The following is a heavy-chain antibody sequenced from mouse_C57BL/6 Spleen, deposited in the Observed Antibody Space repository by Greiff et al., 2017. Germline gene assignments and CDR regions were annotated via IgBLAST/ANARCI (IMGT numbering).Heavy chain of an antibody. V-gene: IGHV5-4*01. J-gene: IGHJ2*01. CDR3: ARAPVVAVYYFDY. Sequence: EVQVVESGGGLVKPGGSLKLSCAASGFTFSSYAMSWVRQTPEKRLEWVATISDGGSYTYYPDNVKGRFTISRDNAKNNLYLQMSHLKSEDTAMYYCARAPVVAVYYFDYWGQGTTLTVSS. D-gene: IGHD1-1*01. CDR1: GFTFSSYA. CDR2: ISDGGSYT.